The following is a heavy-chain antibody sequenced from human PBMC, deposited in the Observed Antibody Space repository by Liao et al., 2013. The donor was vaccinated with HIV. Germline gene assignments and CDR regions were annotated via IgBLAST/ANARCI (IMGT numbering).Heavy chain of an antibody. V-gene: IGHV4-34*01. CDR1: GGSFSGYY. J-gene: IGHJ6*03. CDR2: INHSGST. Sequence: QLQLQESGPGLVKPSETLSLTCAVYGGSFSGYYWSWIRQPPGKGLEWIGEINHSGSTNYNPSLKSRVTISVDTSKNQFSLKLSSVTAADTAVYYCARGPEAMVIRNYYYYMDVWGKGTTVTVAS. CDR3: ARGPEAMVIRNYYYYMDV. D-gene: IGHD5-18*01.